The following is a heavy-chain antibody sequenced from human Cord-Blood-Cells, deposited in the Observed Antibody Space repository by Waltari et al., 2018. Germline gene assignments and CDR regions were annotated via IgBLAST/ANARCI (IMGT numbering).Heavy chain of an antibody. J-gene: IGHJ4*02. CDR1: GSTFSSYA. V-gene: IGHV3-23*01. Sequence: EVQLLESGVGLVQPGGSLRLSCAASGSTFSSYAMRWVRQAPGKGLEWVSAISGSGGSTYYADSVKGRFTISRDNSKNTLYLQMNSLRAEDTAVYYCAKDHYYDSSGYYGWGQGTLVTVSS. CDR3: AKDHYYDSSGYYG. CDR2: ISGSGGST. D-gene: IGHD3-22*01.